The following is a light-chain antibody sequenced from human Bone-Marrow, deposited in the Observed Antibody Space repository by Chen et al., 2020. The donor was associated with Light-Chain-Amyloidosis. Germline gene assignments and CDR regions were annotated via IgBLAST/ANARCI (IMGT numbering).Light chain of an antibody. CDR3: QQRSSWPT. Sequence: EIVLTQSPATVSLSPGDTATLSCRASESISFYLTWYQHKPGQAPRLLIYDASHRATGIPARFSGSGSGTDFTLTITNLEPDDFAVYYCQQRSSWPTFGQGTRLEI. V-gene: IGKV3-11*01. CDR2: DAS. CDR1: ESISFY. J-gene: IGKJ5*01.